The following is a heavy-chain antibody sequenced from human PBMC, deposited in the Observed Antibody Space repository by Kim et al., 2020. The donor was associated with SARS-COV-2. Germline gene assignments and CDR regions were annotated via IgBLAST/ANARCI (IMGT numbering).Heavy chain of an antibody. J-gene: IGHJ6*03. CDR2: TYYSGNT. CDR1: GGSLSSSSYY. CDR3: ARHKRYSSGWYVAFYYYYMDV. V-gene: IGHV4-39*01. Sequence: SETLSLTCTVSGGSLSSSSYYWGWIRQPPGKGLECIGTTYYSGNTYYNPSLKSRVTISVDTSKNQFSLKLGSVTAADTAVYYCARHKRYSSGWYVAFYYYYMDVWGKGTTVTVSS. D-gene: IGHD6-19*01.